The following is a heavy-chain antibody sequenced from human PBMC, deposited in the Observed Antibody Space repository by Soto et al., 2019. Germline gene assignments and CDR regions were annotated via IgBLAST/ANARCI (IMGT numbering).Heavy chain of an antibody. Sequence: GASVKVSCKAIGYSFTSHYMHWVRQAPGQGLEWMGTIYPGGVNIGYAQKFKGRVTMTKNTLYLQMHSLRAEDTAVYYCAKSQKGTLPRGCFDPWGQGTLVTVS. CDR2: IYPGGVNI. D-gene: IGHD3-10*01. CDR1: GYSFTSHY. V-gene: IGHV1-46*01. CDR3: AKSQKGTLPRGCFDP. J-gene: IGHJ5*02.